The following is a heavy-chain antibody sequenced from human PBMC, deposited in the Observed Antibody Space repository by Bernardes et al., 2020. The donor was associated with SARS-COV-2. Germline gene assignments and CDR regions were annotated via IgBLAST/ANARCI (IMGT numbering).Heavy chain of an antibody. CDR3: ARASANYYGLGNLDY. V-gene: IGHV1-18*04. Sequence: SVKVSCKASGYTFTTYGITWVRQAPGQGLEWMGWISAYNGNTIYAQTLHGRVAMTTDTSTSTAYMELRSLTSDDTAVYYCARASANYYGLGNLDYWGQGTLVTVSS. CDR2: ISAYNGNT. CDR1: GYTFTTYG. J-gene: IGHJ4*02. D-gene: IGHD3-10*01.